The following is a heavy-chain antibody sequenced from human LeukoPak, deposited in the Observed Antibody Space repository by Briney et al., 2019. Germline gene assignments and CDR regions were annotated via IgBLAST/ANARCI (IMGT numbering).Heavy chain of an antibody. Sequence: SETLSLTCTVSGGSLSSYYSSWIRQPPGKGLEWIGYIYYSGSTNYNPSLKSRVTISVDTSKDQFSLKLSSVTAADTAVYYCARASGYYYRFDYWGQGTLVAVSS. D-gene: IGHD3-22*01. J-gene: IGHJ4*02. CDR2: IYYSGST. V-gene: IGHV4-59*01. CDR3: ARASGYYYRFDY. CDR1: GGSLSSYY.